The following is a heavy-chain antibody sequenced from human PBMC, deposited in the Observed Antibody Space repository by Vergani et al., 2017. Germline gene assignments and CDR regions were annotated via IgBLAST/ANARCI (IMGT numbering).Heavy chain of an antibody. CDR1: GFTFSSNA. V-gene: IGHV3-64D*06. J-gene: IGHJ4*02. Sequence: EVQLVESGGGLVQPGGSLRLSCSASGFTFSSNAMHWVRQAPGKGLDYVSAISSNGGSTDYADSVKGRFTISRDNAKNTLYLQMSSLRAEDTAVYYCVQAPSWYGPFFDYWGQGTLVTVSS. CDR2: ISSNGGST. CDR3: VQAPSWYGPFFDY. D-gene: IGHD6-13*01.